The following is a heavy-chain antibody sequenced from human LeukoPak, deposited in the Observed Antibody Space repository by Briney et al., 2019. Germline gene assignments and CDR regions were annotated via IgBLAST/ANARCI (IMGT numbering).Heavy chain of an antibody. J-gene: IGHJ4*02. V-gene: IGHV3-23*01. D-gene: IGHD2-21*02. Sequence: GGSLRLSCAASGFTFSSYAMSWVRQAPGKGLEWVSAISGSGGSTYYADSVKGRFTISRDNSKNTLYLQMNSLRAEDTAVYYCAKPFLAYCGGDCSEFDYWGQGTLVTVSS. CDR3: AKPFLAYCGGDCSEFDY. CDR2: ISGSGGST. CDR1: GFTFSSYA.